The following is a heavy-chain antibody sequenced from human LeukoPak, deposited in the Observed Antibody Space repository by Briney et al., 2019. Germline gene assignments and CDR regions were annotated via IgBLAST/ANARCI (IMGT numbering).Heavy chain of an antibody. CDR2: INPSGGST. J-gene: IGHJ4*02. CDR1: GYTFTSYY. D-gene: IGHD3-22*01. V-gene: IGHV1-46*01. Sequence: ASVKVSCKASGYTFTSYYMHWVRQPPGQGLEWMGIINPSGGSTSYAQKFQGRVTMTRDTSTSTVYMELSSLRSEDTAVYYCARARYPDSSGYYYFGYWGQGTLVTVSS. CDR3: ARARYPDSSGYYYFGY.